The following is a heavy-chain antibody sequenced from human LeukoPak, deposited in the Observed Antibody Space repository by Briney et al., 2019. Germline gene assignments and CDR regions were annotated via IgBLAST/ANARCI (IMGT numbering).Heavy chain of an antibody. CDR1: GGSISSDY. D-gene: IGHD1-26*01. V-gene: IGHV4-59*01. CDR2: IYYSGTT. CDR3: ARGLTIVGSTSFHF. J-gene: IGHJ4*02. Sequence: SETLSLTCTVSGGSISSDYWSWIRQPPGRGLEWIGYIYYSGTTNYSPSLKSRVTISVDTSKNQFSLKLSSVTAADTAVYYCARGLTIVGSTSFHFWGQGALVTVSS.